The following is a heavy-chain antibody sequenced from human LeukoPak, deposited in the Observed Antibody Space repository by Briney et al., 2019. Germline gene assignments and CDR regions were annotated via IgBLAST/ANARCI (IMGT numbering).Heavy chain of an antibody. J-gene: IGHJ2*01. D-gene: IGHD3-22*01. CDR3: ARAPVYYDETRGYLKISNWYFDL. CDR1: GFTFSSYN. Sequence: GGSLRLSCAASGFTFSSYNINWVRQAPGKGLEWVSSISSSLYRFYADSVRGRFTISRDNAKNSLYLQMTSLRAEDTAVYYCARAPVYYDETRGYLKISNWYFDLWGRGTLVTVSS. CDR2: ISSSLYR. V-gene: IGHV3-21*01.